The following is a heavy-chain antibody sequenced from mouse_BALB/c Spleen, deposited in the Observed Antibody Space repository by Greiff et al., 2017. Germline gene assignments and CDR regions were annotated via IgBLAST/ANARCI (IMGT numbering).Heavy chain of an antibody. CDR3: ARYYYGSSYPWFAD. CDR2: IDPANGNT. D-gene: IGHD1-1*01. V-gene: IGHV14-3*02. CDR1: GFNIKDTY. J-gene: IGHJ3*01. Sequence: VQLQQSGAELVKPGASVKLSCTASGFNIKDTYMHWVKQRPEQGLEWIGRIDPANGNTKYDPKFQGKATITADTSSNTAYLQLSSLTSEDTAVYYCARYYYGSSYPWFADWGQGTLVTVSA.